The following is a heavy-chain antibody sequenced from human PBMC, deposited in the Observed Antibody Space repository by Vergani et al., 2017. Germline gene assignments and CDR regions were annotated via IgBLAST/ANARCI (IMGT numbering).Heavy chain of an antibody. CDR3: AKVRIVVVPAARYDAFDI. Sequence: EVQLLESGGGLVQPGGSLRLSCAASGFTFSSYAMSWVRQAPGKGLEWVSAISGSGGSTYYADSVKGRFIISRDNSKNTLYLQMNSLRAEDTAVYYCAKVRIVVVPAARYDAFDIWGQGTMVTVSS. CDR2: ISGSGGST. V-gene: IGHV3-23*01. D-gene: IGHD2-2*01. J-gene: IGHJ3*02. CDR1: GFTFSSYA.